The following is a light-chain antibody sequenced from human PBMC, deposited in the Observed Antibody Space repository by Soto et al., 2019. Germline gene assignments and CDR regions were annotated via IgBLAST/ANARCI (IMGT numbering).Light chain of an antibody. Sequence: EIVLTQSPATLSLSPGERATLSCRASQSVSSYLAWYQQKPGQAPRLLIYDASNRATGIPARFSGSGSGTDFTLTISGLEHEDFAVYYCQQRSNWPHTFGQGTKLEIK. V-gene: IGKV3-11*01. CDR3: QQRSNWPHT. CDR2: DAS. CDR1: QSVSSY. J-gene: IGKJ2*01.